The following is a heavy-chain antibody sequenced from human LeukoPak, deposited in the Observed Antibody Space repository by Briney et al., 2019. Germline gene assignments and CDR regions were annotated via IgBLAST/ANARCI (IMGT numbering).Heavy chain of an antibody. CDR3: ARAYDSSGYYQNWFDP. CDR2: MNPNSGNT. J-gene: IGHJ5*02. V-gene: IGHV1-8*01. Sequence: ASVKVSCKASGYTFTSYDINWVRQATGQGLEWMGWMNPNSGNTGYAQKFQGRVTMTRNTSISTAYMELSSLRSEDTAVYYCARAYDSSGYYQNWFDPWGQGTLVTVSS. D-gene: IGHD3-22*01. CDR1: GYTFTSYD.